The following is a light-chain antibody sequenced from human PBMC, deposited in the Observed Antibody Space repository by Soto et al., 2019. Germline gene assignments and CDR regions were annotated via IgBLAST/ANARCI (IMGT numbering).Light chain of an antibody. J-gene: IGLJ1*01. CDR2: DVS. CDR3: SSYTSSSTYV. V-gene: IGLV2-14*03. CDR1: SSDVGGYNY. Sequence: QSALTQPASVSGAPGQSIAISCTGTSSDVGGYNYVSWYQHHPGKAPKLMVYDVSNRPSGVSNRFSGSKSGNTASLTISGLQAEDEADYYCSSYTSSSTYVFGTGTRSPS.